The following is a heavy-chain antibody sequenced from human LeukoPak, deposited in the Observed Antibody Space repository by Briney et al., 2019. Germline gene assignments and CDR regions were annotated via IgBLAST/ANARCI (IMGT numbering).Heavy chain of an antibody. D-gene: IGHD1-26*01. Sequence: GGSLRLSCAASGFAFGSYSMNWVRQAPGKGLEWVSHIDSAGTINYADSVKGRFTISRDNAKNSLSLQVNSLRAEDTAVYYCARGPHSRSWPDIPRDYWGQGTLVTVSS. CDR3: ARGPHSRSWPDIPRDY. CDR1: GFAFGSYS. J-gene: IGHJ4*02. V-gene: IGHV3-48*01. CDR2: IDSAGTI.